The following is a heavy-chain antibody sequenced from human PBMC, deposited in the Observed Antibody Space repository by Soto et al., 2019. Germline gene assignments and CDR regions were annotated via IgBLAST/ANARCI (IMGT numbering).Heavy chain of an antibody. CDR3: ARLVVVAPVANV. V-gene: IGHV4-39*01. Sequence: PSETLSLTCSVSGGSVSYNSYYWGWIRQPPGKGLEWVGGIFYTGTTYYNPSLKDRLSISVDTSKNSFSLNLTSVTAADTAVSFCARLVVVAPVANVWGQGALVTVSS. J-gene: IGHJ4*02. D-gene: IGHD2-21*01. CDR1: GGSVSYNSYY. CDR2: IFYTGTT.